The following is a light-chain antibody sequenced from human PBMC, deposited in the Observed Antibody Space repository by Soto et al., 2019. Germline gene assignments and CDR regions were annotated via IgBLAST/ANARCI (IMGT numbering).Light chain of an antibody. J-gene: IGKJ4*01. CDR1: HDIKKF. CDR2: DAS. Sequence: DIQITQSPASLSSCLLDIVTITCQASHDIKKFLNWYQQKAHKVPKLLIHDASTLATGVPSRFTGSGSGTDFTLTINSLQPEDVATYYCQQFDDLPLTFGGGTKV. V-gene: IGKV1-33*01. CDR3: QQFDDLPLT.